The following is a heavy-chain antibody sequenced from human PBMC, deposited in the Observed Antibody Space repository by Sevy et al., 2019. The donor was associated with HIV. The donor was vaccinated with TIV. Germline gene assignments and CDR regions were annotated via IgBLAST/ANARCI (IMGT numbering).Heavy chain of an antibody. CDR1: GFTFDDYA. CDR3: AKDISDCSGGSCDSYYYYGMDV. J-gene: IGHJ6*02. CDR2: ISWNSGSI. V-gene: IGHV3-9*01. D-gene: IGHD2-15*01. Sequence: GGSLRLSCAASGFTFDDYAMHWVRQAPGKGLEWVSGISWNSGSIGYADSVKGRFTISRDNAKNSLYLQMNSLRAEDTALYYCAKDISDCSGGSCDSYYYYGMDVWGQGTTVTVSS.